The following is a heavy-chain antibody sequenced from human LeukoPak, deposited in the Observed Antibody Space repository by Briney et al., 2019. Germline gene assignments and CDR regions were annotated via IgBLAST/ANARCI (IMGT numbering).Heavy chain of an antibody. J-gene: IGHJ4*02. V-gene: IGHV1-2*04. D-gene: IGHD2-15*01. CDR1: GYTFTGHY. Sequence: GASVKVSCKASGYTFTGHYMHWVRQAPGQGLEWMGWINPNSGGTNYAQKFQGWVTMTRDTSISTAYMELSRLRSDDTAVYYCARGQAYCSGGSCHQFDYWGQGTLVTVSS. CDR2: INPNSGGT. CDR3: ARGQAYCSGGSCHQFDY.